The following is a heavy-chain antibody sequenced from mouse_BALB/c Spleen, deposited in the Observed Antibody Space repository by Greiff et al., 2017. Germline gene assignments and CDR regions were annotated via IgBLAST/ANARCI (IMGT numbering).Heavy chain of an antibody. J-gene: IGHJ4*01. CDR3: ANLYYGNPSYAMDY. CDR2: VDPANGNT. CDR1: GFNIKDTY. D-gene: IGHD2-1*01. V-gene: IGHV14-3*02. Sequence: EVQLQQSGAELVKPGASVKLSCTASGFNIKDTYMHWVKQRPEQGLEWIGRVDPANGNTIYDPKFQGKASITADTSSNTAYLQLSSLTSEDTAVYYCANLYYGNPSYAMDYWGQGTSVTVSS.